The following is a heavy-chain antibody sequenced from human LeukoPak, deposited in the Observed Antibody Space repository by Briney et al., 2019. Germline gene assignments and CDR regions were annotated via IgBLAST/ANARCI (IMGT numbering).Heavy chain of an antibody. CDR1: GYTFTSYG. J-gene: IGHJ4*02. D-gene: IGHD5-12*01. V-gene: IGHV1-18*01. Sequence: VASVKVSCKASGYTFTSYGISWVRQAPGQGLEWMGWISAYNGNTNYAQKLQGRVTMTTDTSTSTAYMELRSLRSDDTAVYYCARDRSSGYDYGIRGAFDDWGQGTLVTVSS. CDR3: ARDRSSGYDYGIRGAFDD. CDR2: ISAYNGNT.